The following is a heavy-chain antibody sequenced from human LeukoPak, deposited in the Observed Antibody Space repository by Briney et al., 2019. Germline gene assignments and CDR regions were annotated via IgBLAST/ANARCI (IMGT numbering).Heavy chain of an antibody. CDR2: INHSGST. CDR1: GGSFSGYY. Sequence: SETLSLTCAVYGGSFSGYYWSWIRQPPGKGLEWIGEINHSGSTNYNPSLKSRVTISVDTSKNQFSLKLSSVTAADTAVYYCARREKLLANFDYWGQGTLVTVSS. CDR3: ARREKLLANFDY. V-gene: IGHV4-34*01. J-gene: IGHJ4*02. D-gene: IGHD3-10*01.